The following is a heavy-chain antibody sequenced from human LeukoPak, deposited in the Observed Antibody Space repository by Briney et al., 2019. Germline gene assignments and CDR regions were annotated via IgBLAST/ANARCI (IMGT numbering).Heavy chain of an antibody. Sequence: PSETLSLTCTVSGGSISSYYWSWIRQPPGKGLEWIGYIYYSGSTNYNPSLKSRVTISVDTSKNRFSLKLSSVTAADTAVYYCARDKLGGTYFDYWGQGTLVTVSS. V-gene: IGHV4-59*01. D-gene: IGHD1-26*01. J-gene: IGHJ4*02. CDR1: GGSISSYY. CDR2: IYYSGST. CDR3: ARDKLGGTYFDY.